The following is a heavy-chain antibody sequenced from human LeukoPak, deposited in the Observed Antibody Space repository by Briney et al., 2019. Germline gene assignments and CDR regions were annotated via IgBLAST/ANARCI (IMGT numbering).Heavy chain of an antibody. V-gene: IGHV3-7*01. CDR1: GFTFSSYW. D-gene: IGHD2-2*02. CDR2: IKQDGSEK. Sequence: PGGSLRLSRAASGFTFSSYWMSWVRQAPGKGLEWVANIKQDGSEKYYVDSVKGRFTISRDNAKNSLYLQMNSLRAEDTAVYYCASGCSSTSCYTYRFDYWGQGTLVTVSS. CDR3: ASGCSSTSCYTYRFDY. J-gene: IGHJ4*02.